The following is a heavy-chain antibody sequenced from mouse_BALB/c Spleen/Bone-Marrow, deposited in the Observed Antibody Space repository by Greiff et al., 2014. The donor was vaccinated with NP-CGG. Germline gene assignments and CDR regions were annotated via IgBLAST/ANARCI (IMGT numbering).Heavy chain of an antibody. CDR1: GYTFTNYD. Sequence: SGAELVKPGASVKLSCKASGYTFTNYDINWVRQRPEQGLEWIGWIFPGNGSTNYNEKFKGKATLTTDKSSSTAYMQLSRLTSEDSAVYFCARSNSSSTATDYWGQGTTLTVSS. J-gene: IGHJ2*01. D-gene: IGHD1-2*01. CDR3: ARSNSSSTATDY. CDR2: IFPGNGST. V-gene: IGHV1-77*01.